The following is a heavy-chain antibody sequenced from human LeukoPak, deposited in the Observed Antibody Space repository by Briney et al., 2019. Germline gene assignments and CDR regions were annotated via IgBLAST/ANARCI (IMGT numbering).Heavy chain of an antibody. V-gene: IGHV3-23*01. CDR2: VSGSGGVT. Sequence: GGSLRLSCRASGFIFSNSAVSWVRQAPGKGLQWVSTVSGSGGVTYYTESVKGRFTISRDIGEDTLFLQMSSLKAEDTATYYCAKLKSVPYYFHFWGQGTQVTVSS. J-gene: IGHJ4*02. CDR3: AKLKSVPYYFHF. CDR1: GFIFSNSA.